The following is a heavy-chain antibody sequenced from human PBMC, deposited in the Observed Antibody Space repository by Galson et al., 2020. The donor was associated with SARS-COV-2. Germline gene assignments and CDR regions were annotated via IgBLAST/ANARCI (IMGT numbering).Heavy chain of an antibody. Sequence: ALVKVSCKASGYTFTNYDINWVRQATGEGLEWMGWMNPKSGNTGYVQKFQGRVTMTRDTSTSTAYMELSSLRSEDTAVYYCARVWERGFSYGNWFDPWGQGTLVTVSS. CDR2: MNPKSGNT. V-gene: IGHV1-8*01. J-gene: IGHJ5*02. CDR3: ARVWERGFSYGNWFDP. CDR1: GYTFTNYD. D-gene: IGHD5-18*01.